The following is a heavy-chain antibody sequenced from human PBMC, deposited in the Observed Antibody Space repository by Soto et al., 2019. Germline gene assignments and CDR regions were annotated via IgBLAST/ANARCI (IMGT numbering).Heavy chain of an antibody. J-gene: IGHJ4*02. CDR1: GGTFSNFA. V-gene: IGHV1-69*01. Sequence: QVQLVQSGAEVKKPGSSVKVSCKASGGTFSNFAISWVRQAPGQGLEWMGGIVPMFGRANYAQKFQGRVTITADESTSTAYMELSSLRSEDTAVYYCACSRPSYYYDSSGCSYYFDYWGQGTLVTVSS. D-gene: IGHD3-22*01. CDR2: IVPMFGRA. CDR3: ACSRPSYYYDSSGCSYYFDY.